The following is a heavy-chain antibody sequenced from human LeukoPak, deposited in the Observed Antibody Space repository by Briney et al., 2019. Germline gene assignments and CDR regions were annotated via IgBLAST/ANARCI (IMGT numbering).Heavy chain of an antibody. Sequence: PGGSLRLSCAASGFTFSSYSMNWVRQAPGKGLEWVSYISSSSSTIYYADSVKGRFTISRDNSKNSLYLQMNSLRTEDTALYYCAKDERGSSSWYEDWGQGTLVTVSS. CDR2: ISSSSSTI. J-gene: IGHJ4*02. V-gene: IGHV3-48*04. CDR3: AKDERGSSSWYED. D-gene: IGHD6-13*01. CDR1: GFTFSSYS.